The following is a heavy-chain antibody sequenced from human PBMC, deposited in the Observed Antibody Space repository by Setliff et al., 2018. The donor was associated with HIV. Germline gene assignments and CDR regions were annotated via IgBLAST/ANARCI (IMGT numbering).Heavy chain of an antibody. Sequence: TSETLSLTCTVSGGSISSGSYSWSWIRQHPGKGLEWIGYIYYSGISYYNPSLNSRVAISVDTSKNQLSLKLRSVTAADTAVYYCARGSRLVQRWLPLEYWGQGALVTVSS. CDR2: IYYSGIS. CDR1: GGSISSGSYS. CDR3: ARGSRLVQRWLPLEY. J-gene: IGHJ4*02. D-gene: IGHD5-12*01. V-gene: IGHV4-31*03.